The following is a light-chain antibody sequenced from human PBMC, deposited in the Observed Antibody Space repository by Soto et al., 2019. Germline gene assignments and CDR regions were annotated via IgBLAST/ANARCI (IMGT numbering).Light chain of an antibody. J-gene: IGKJ2*01. V-gene: IGKV3-15*01. CDR2: ATS. Sequence: EIVMTQSPATLSVSPGERAALSCRASQSLGSNLAWYHQKPGQAPRLLLYATSSRATGVPDRFSGDGSGTEFTLTISSLQSEDFGVYYCQQLNSYPYTFGQGTKLEIK. CDR3: QQLNSYPYT. CDR1: QSLGSN.